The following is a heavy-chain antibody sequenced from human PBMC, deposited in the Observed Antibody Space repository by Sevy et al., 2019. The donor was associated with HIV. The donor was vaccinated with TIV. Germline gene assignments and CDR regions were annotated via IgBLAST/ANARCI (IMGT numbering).Heavy chain of an antibody. V-gene: IGHV3-15*01. CDR1: GFSFSHAW. D-gene: IGHD2-8*02. CDR2: IKSKPDGGTI. J-gene: IGHJ6*02. Sequence: GGSLRLSCAASGFSFSHAWMTWVRQAPGKGLEWVGRIKSKPDGGTIDYAAPVKGRFTISRDDSKNTLYLQMNSLKTEDTAVYYCSTDPIIVLLVTDGMDVWGQGTTSPSP. CDR3: STDPIIVLLVTDGMDV.